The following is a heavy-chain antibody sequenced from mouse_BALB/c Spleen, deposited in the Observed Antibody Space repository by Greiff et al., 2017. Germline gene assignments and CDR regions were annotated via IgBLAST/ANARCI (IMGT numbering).Heavy chain of an antibody. Sequence: VQRVESGAELVRPGTSVKVSCKASGYAFTNYLIEWVKQRPGQGLEWIGVINPGSGGTNYNEKFKGKATLTADKSSSTAYMQLSSLTSDDSAVYFCARSYGNFDYWGQGTTLTVSS. CDR1: GYAFTNYL. CDR3: ARSYGNFDY. J-gene: IGHJ2*01. CDR2: INPGSGGT. D-gene: IGHD2-1*01. V-gene: IGHV1-54*01.